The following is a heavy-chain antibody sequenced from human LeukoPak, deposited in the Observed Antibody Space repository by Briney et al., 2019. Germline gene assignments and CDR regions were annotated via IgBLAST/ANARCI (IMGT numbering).Heavy chain of an antibody. CDR2: ISGSGGST. J-gene: IGHJ3*02. Sequence: GGSLRLSCAASGFTFSSYGMSWVRQAPGKGLEWVSAISGSGGSTYYADSVKGRFTISRDNSKNTLYLQMNSLRAEDTAVYYCARTKQLWGLIDAFDIWGQGTMVTVSS. V-gene: IGHV3-23*01. D-gene: IGHD5-18*01. CDR3: ARTKQLWGLIDAFDI. CDR1: GFTFSSYG.